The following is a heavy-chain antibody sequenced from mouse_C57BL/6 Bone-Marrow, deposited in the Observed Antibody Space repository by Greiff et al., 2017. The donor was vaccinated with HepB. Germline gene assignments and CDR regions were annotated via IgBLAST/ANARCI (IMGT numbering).Heavy chain of an antibody. V-gene: IGHV4-1*01. CDR2: IKPDSSTI. J-gene: IGHJ3*01. Sequence: EVKLVESGGGLVQPGGSLKLSCAASGIDFSRYWMSWVRRAPGKGREWIGEIKPDSSTINYAPSLKDKFIISRDNAKNTLYLQMSKVRSEDTALYYCAREEGYGNYNAYWGQGTLVTVSA. CDR3: AREEGYGNYNAY. D-gene: IGHD2-1*01. CDR1: GIDFSRYW.